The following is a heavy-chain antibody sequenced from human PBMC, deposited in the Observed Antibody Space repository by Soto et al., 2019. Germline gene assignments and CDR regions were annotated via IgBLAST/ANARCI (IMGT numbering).Heavy chain of an antibody. D-gene: IGHD3-22*01. V-gene: IGHV3-15*01. J-gene: IGHJ4*02. CDR1: GFTFSKAW. CDR3: VRTTYFSDSSVYTRFFDY. Sequence: DVQLVESGGGLVKPGGSLRLSCRTSGFTFSKAWMRWVRQAPGKGLEWVGRIRANADGGTVEYAAPVKGRFIISRDESKNSVYLQMNSLKTEDTAIYYCVRTTYFSDSSVYTRFFDYWGQGTLVTVSS. CDR2: IRANADGGTV.